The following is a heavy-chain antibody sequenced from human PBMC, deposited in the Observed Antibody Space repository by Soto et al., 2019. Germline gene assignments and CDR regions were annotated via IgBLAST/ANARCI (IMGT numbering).Heavy chain of an antibody. D-gene: IGHD2-2*01. CDR1: GFTFTNYA. Sequence: GSLRLSCSASGFTFTNYAIHWIRQAPGKGLEYVSAISSTGGSTYYADSVKGRFTISRDNSKNTVYLQMSSLRSEDSAVYYCVARYCSSNTCYQVDYWGQGTLVTVSS. J-gene: IGHJ4*02. CDR3: VARYCSSNTCYQVDY. CDR2: ISSTGGST. V-gene: IGHV3-64D*06.